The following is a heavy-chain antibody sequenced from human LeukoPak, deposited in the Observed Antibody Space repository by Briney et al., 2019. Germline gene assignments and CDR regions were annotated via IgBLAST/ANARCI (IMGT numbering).Heavy chain of an antibody. CDR3: TRDSGTTGEVKFDP. D-gene: IGHD4-17*01. V-gene: IGHV4-34*01. J-gene: IGHJ5*02. Sequence: SETLSLTCAVYGGSFSGYHWSWIRQPPGKGLEWIGEINHSGSTNYNPSLKSRVTMSLDTSKNQVSLTLRSVTAADTALYYCTRDSGTTGEVKFDPWGQGTLVTVSS. CDR2: INHSGST. CDR1: GGSFSGYH.